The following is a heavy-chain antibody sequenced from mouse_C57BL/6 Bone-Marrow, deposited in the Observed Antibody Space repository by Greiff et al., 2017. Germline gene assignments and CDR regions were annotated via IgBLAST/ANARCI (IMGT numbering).Heavy chain of an antibody. J-gene: IGHJ3*01. Sequence: VQLQQPGAELVKPGASVKLSCKASGYTFTSYWMQWVKQRPGQGLEWIGEIDPSYSYTNYNQKFKGKATLTVDTSSSTAYMQLSSLTSEDSAVYYCARESYYGSSPRIAYWGQGTLVTVSA. CDR2: IDPSYSYT. CDR1: GYTFTSYW. V-gene: IGHV1-50*01. CDR3: ARESYYGSSPRIAY. D-gene: IGHD1-1*01.